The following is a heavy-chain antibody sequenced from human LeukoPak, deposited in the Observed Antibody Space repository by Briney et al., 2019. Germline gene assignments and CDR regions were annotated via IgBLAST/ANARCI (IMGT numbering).Heavy chain of an antibody. CDR3: ARGVADYDFWSGTVDYYYGMDV. CDR1: GYTFTSYD. J-gene: IGHJ6*02. CDR2: TNPNSGNT. D-gene: IGHD3-3*01. Sequence: GASVKVSCKASGYTFTSYDINWVRQAPGQGLEWMGWTNPNSGNTGYAQKFQGRVTMTRNTSISTAYMELSSLRSEDTAVYYCARGVADYDFWSGTVDYYYGMDVWGQGTTVTVSS. V-gene: IGHV1-8*01.